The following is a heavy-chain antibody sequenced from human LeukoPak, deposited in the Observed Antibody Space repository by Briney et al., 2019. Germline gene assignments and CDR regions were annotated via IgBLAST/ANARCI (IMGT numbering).Heavy chain of an antibody. CDR3: ARDYHYFDSSDWEDCFDP. CDR1: GYTFTSYG. CDR2: ISAYDGDT. Sequence: ASVKVSCKASGYTFTSYGISWVRQAPGQGLEWMGWISAYDGDTNYAQELQGRLTMTTDTSTSTAYMELRSLRSDDTAVYYCARDYHYFDSSDWEDCFDPWGQGTLVAASS. D-gene: IGHD3-22*01. J-gene: IGHJ5*02. V-gene: IGHV1-18*01.